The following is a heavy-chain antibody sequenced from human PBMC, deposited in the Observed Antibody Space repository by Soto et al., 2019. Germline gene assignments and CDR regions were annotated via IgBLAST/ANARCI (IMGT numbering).Heavy chain of an antibody. CDR2: VSYDGTDK. V-gene: IGHV3-30*03. Sequence: QVQLVESGGGVVQPGRSLRLSCAASGFTFYTYAIHWVRQAPGKGLEWVAIVSYDGTDKDYADSVRGRFTISRDNSKNTLYMQMNSLRPEDTAVYYCETVDTPMVTHYYYGMDVWGQWTTVTVSS. CDR3: ETVDTPMVTHYYYGMDV. CDR1: GFTFYTYA. J-gene: IGHJ6*02. D-gene: IGHD5-18*01.